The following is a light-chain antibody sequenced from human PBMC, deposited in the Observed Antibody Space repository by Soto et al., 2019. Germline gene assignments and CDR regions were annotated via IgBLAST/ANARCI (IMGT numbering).Light chain of an antibody. J-gene: IGKJ1*01. Sequence: DIQMTQSPSTLSSSLGDRVTITCGASQSISLFFAWYQQKPGKAPKILVYKASRLESGVPSRFSGIVSGTEFTLTISSLQPDDFATYYGQQYRTYTTRTFRQGTTV. CDR1: QSISLF. V-gene: IGKV1-5*03. CDR3: QQYRTYTTRT. CDR2: KAS.